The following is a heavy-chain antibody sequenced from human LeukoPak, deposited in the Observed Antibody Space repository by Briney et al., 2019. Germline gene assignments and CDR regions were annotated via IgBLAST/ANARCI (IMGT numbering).Heavy chain of an antibody. D-gene: IGHD3-3*01. CDR1: GGSFSGYY. J-gene: IGHJ5*02. Sequence: SETLSLTCAVYGGSFSGYYWSWIRQPPGKGLEWIGEINHSGSTNYNPSLKSRVTISVDTSKNQFSLKLSSVTAAVTAVYYCARRYYDFWSGTKNWFDPWGQGTLVTVSS. CDR2: INHSGST. V-gene: IGHV4-34*01. CDR3: ARRYYDFWSGTKNWFDP.